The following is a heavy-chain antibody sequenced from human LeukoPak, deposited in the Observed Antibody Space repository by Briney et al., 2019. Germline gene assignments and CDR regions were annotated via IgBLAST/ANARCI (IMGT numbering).Heavy chain of an antibody. Sequence: GGSLRLSCAASGFTFSSYSMNWVRQAPGKGLEWVSSISSSSSYIYYADSVKGRFTISRDNAKNSLYLQMNSLRAEDTAVYYCARDWAATPSHFDYWGQGTLVTVSS. CDR3: ARDWAATPSHFDY. CDR1: GFTFSSYS. J-gene: IGHJ4*02. CDR2: ISSSSSYI. V-gene: IGHV3-21*01. D-gene: IGHD2-2*02.